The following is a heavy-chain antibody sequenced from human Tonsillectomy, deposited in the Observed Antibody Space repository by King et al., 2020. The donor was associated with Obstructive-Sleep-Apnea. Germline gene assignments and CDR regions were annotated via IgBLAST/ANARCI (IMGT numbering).Heavy chain of an antibody. CDR2: IFSNDEK. J-gene: IGHJ4*02. D-gene: IGHD3-10*01. V-gene: IGHV2-26*01. Sequence: TLKESGPVLVKPTETLTLTCTVSGFSLSNARMGVSWIRQPPGKALEWLAHIFSNDEKSYSPSLKSRLTISKDTSKSQVVLTMTNMDPVDTATYYCARIDDVWFGDTTPFGGVFFDYWGQGTLVTVSS. CDR3: ARIDDVWFGDTTPFGGVFFDY. CDR1: GFSLSNARMG.